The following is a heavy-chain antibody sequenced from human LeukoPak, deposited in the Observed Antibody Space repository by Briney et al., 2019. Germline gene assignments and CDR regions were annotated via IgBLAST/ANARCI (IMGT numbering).Heavy chain of an antibody. V-gene: IGHV4-34*01. CDR3: ARQSGPAAIYYYYYMDV. J-gene: IGHJ6*03. CDR1: GGSFSGYY. CDR2: INHSGST. D-gene: IGHD2-2*01. Sequence: SETLSLTCAVYGGSFSGYYWSWIRQPPGKGLEWIGEINHSGSTNYNPSLKSRVTISVDTSKNQFSLKLSSVTAADTAVYYCARQSGPAAIYYYYYMDVWGKGTTVTVSS.